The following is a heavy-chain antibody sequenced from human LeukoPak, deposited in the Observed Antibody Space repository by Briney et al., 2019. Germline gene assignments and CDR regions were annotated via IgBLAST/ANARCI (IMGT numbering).Heavy chain of an antibody. D-gene: IGHD2-15*01. CDR1: GFTFSSYA. V-gene: IGHV3-23*01. J-gene: IGHJ4*02. CDR3: AKLDIVVVVAATHDY. Sequence: PGGSLRLSCAASGFTFSSYAMSWVRQAPGKGLEWVSAISGSGGSTYYADSVKGRFTISRDNSKNTLYLQMNSLRAGDTAVYYCAKLDIVVVVAATHDYWGQGTLVTVSS. CDR2: ISGSGGST.